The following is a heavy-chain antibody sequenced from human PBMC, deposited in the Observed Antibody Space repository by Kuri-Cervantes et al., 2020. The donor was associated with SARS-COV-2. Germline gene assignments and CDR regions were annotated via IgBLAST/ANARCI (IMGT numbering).Heavy chain of an antibody. CDR1: GGSFSGYY. J-gene: IGHJ6*02. V-gene: IGHV4-34*01. CDR2: IYYSGST. CDR3: ARQGGYYGMDV. Sequence: QTLSLTCAVYGGSFSGYYWSWIRQPPGKGLEWIGSIYYSGSTNYNPTLKSRVTISVDTSTNQFFLNLTSVTAADTAVYYCARQGGYYGMDVWGQGTTVTDSS. D-gene: IGHD3-22*01.